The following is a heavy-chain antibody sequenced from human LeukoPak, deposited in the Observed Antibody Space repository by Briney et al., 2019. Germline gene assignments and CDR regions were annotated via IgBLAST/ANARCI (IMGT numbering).Heavy chain of an antibody. V-gene: IGHV3-30-3*01. Sequence: GRSLRLSCAASGFTFSTSAMHWVRQAPGKGLEWVAVISYDGSNKYYAESVKGRFTISRDNSKNTLYVQMNSLRAEDTAVYYCASNPRRAYWFDPWGQGTLVTVSS. J-gene: IGHJ5*02. CDR2: ISYDGSNK. CDR1: GFTFSTSA. D-gene: IGHD6-6*01. CDR3: ASNPRRAYWFDP.